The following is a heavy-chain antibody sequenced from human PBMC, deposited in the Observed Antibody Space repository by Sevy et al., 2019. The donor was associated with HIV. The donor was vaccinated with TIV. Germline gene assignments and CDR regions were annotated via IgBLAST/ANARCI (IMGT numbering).Heavy chain of an antibody. V-gene: IGHV1-8*01. CDR1: GYTFTSYD. CDR2: MNPNSGNT. D-gene: IGHD6-13*01. J-gene: IGHJ4*02. Sequence: ASVKVSCKASGYTFTSYDINWVRQATGQGLEWMGWMNPNSGNTGYAQRFQGRVTMTRNTPISTAYMELSSLRSEDTAVYYCVNRRSSSSWTGDYWGQGTLVTVSS. CDR3: VNRRSSSSWTGDY.